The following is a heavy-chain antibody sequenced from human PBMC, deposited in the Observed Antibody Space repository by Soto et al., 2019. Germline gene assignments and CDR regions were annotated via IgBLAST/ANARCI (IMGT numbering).Heavy chain of an antibody. D-gene: IGHD6-6*01. CDR1: GYSFTSYW. Sequence: GESLKISCKGSGYSFTSYWISWVRQMPGKGLEWMGRIDPSDSYTNYSPSFQGHVTISADKSISTAYLQWSSLKASDTAMYYCARQELTYSSSAGVDYWGQGTQGTVSS. CDR3: ARQELTYSSSAGVDY. J-gene: IGHJ4*02. CDR2: IDPSDSYT. V-gene: IGHV5-10-1*01.